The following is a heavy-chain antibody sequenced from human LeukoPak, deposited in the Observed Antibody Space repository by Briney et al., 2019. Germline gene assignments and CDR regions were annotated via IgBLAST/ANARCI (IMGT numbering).Heavy chain of an antibody. V-gene: IGHV4-34*01. CDR3: ARLRNWFDP. J-gene: IGHJ5*02. Sequence: SETLSLTCAVYGGSFSGYYWSWIRQPPGKGLEWIGEINHSGSTNYNPSLKSRVTISVDTSKNQFSLKLSSVTAADTAVYYCARLRNWFDPWGQGTLVTVSS. CDR1: GGSFSGYY. CDR2: INHSGST.